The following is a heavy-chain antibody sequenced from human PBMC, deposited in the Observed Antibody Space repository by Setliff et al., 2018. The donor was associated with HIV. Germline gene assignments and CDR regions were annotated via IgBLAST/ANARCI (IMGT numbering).Heavy chain of an antibody. Sequence: LSLTCTVSGGSISSSSYYWGWIRQPPGKGLEWIGSIYYSGSPYYNPSLKSRVTISVDTSRHQFSLKLSSVTAADTAVYYCARGRLLWSGSYYYYYMDVWGKGTTVTVSS. CDR2: IYYSGSP. J-gene: IGHJ6*03. V-gene: IGHV4-39*01. D-gene: IGHD3-10*01. CDR3: ARGRLLWSGSYYYYYMDV. CDR1: GGSISSSSYY.